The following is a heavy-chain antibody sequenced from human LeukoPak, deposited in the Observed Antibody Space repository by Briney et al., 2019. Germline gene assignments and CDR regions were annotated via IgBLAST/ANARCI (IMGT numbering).Heavy chain of an antibody. Sequence: GGSLRLSCAASGFTFSTYSMNWVRQAPGKGLEWVAVISYDGTTKFYADSVKGRFTISRDNSKNTLYLQMNSLRPEDTAVYYCPRDRSGSHFRFDYWGQGTLVSVSS. CDR2: ISYDGTTK. CDR3: PRDRSGSHFRFDY. D-gene: IGHD1-26*01. CDR1: GFTFSTYS. V-gene: IGHV3-30*03. J-gene: IGHJ4*02.